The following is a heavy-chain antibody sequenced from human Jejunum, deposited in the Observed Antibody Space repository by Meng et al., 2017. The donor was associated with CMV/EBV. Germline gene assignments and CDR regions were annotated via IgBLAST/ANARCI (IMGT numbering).Heavy chain of an antibody. V-gene: IGHV3-23*01. CDR1: GFIFSDYA. CDR2: ISGSAGST. D-gene: IGHD1-26*01. J-gene: IGHJ4*02. CDR3: ANLGAASIQT. Sequence: EVQLLESGGGLVQPGGSLRLSCAASGFIFSDYAMSWVRQAPGKGLEWVSLISGSAGSTYYADSVKGRFTISRDNSKNTVYLQMNSLRAEDTAVYYCANLGAASIQTWGQGTLVTVSS.